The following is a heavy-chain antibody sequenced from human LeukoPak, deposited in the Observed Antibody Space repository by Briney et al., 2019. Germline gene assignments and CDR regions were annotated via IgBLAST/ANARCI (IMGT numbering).Heavy chain of an antibody. D-gene: IGHD5-18*01. CDR1: GYTFTTYA. CDR3: ARITAMVTIFDY. CDR2: INAGNGNT. Sequence: ASVKVSCKASGYTFTTYAMHWVRQAPGQRLEWMGWINAGNGNTKYSQKFQGRFTITRDTSASTAYMELSSLRSEVTAVYYCARITAMVTIFDYWGQGTLVTVSS. J-gene: IGHJ4*02. V-gene: IGHV1-3*01.